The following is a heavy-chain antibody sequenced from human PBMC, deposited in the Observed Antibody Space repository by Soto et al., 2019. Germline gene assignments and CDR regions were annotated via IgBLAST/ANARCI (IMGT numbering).Heavy chain of an antibody. J-gene: IGHJ4*02. V-gene: IGHV3-74*01. CDR3: ARQTGLGATNY. CDR2: INTDGSVT. D-gene: IGHD1-26*01. CDR1: GFTFSNFW. Sequence: QPGGSLRLSCAGSGFTFSNFWMHWVRQAPGKGLVWVARINTDGSVTSHAGSVKGRFTISRDNARSTLYLQMNSLREEDSAMYYCARQTGLGATNYWGRGTLVTVSS.